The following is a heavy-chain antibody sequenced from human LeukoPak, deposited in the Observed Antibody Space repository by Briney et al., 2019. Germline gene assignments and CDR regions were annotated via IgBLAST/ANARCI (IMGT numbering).Heavy chain of an antibody. V-gene: IGHV4-61*02. Sequence: KPSETLSLTCTVSGGSISSRSYYWGWIRQPAGKGLEWIGRIYTSGSTNYNPSLKSRVTTSVDTSKKQFSLKLSSVTAADTAVYYCAREGPFVRLGYCSSTTCYGRIDPWGQGTLVTVSS. CDR2: IYTSGST. CDR3: AREGPFVRLGYCSSTTCYGRIDP. J-gene: IGHJ5*02. CDR1: GGSISSRSYY. D-gene: IGHD2-2*01.